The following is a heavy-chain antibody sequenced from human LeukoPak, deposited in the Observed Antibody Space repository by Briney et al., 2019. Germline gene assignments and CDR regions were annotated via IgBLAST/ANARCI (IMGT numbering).Heavy chain of an antibody. CDR1: GFTFSSYA. J-gene: IGHJ4*02. CDR3: AKDHPGYSGYDWSVDY. CDR2: ISGSGGST. D-gene: IGHD5-12*01. V-gene: IGHV3-23*01. Sequence: GGSLRLSCAASGFTFSSYAMSWVRQAPGKGLEWVSAISGSGGSTYYADSVKGRFTISRDNSKNTLYLQMNSLRAEDTAVYYCAKDHPGYSGYDWSVDYWGQGTLVTVSS.